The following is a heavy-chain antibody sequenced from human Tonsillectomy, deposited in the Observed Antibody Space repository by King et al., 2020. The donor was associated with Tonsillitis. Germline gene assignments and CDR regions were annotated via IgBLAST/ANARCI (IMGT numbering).Heavy chain of an antibody. J-gene: IGHJ4*02. CDR2: ISYNGVRT. CDR1: GFTFSSYA. Sequence: VQLVESGGGLVQPGGSLSLSCAASGFTFSSYAMSWVRQAPGKGLEWVSAISYNGVRTNYADSVKGRFTISRDTSKNTLYLQMNSLRAEDTAVYYCAKDLWSKQQLPYYFDYWGQGTLVTVSS. CDR3: AKDLWSKQQLPYYFDY. V-gene: IGHV3-23*04. D-gene: IGHD6-13*01.